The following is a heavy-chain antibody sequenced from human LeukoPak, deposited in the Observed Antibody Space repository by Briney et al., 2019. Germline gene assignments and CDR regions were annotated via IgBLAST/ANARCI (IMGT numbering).Heavy chain of an antibody. CDR1: GYTFTSYG. CDR2: ISAYNGNT. D-gene: IGHD3/OR15-3a*01. V-gene: IGHV1-18*01. CDR3: ARAGTGPKDNWFDP. Sequence: ASVKVSCKASGYTFTSYGISWVRQAPGQGLEWMGWISAYNGNTNYAQKLQGRVTMTTDTSTSTAYMALRSLRSDDTAVYYCARAGTGPKDNWFDPWGQGTLVTVSS. J-gene: IGHJ5*02.